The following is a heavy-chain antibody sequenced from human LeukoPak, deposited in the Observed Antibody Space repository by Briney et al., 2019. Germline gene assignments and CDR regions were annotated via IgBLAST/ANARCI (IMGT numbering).Heavy chain of an antibody. V-gene: IGHV1-69*06. D-gene: IGHD4-17*01. CDR3: ATCTTVTTLWERYVFDI. J-gene: IGHJ3*02. CDR2: IIPIFGTA. Sequence: SVKVSCKASGGTFSSYAISWVRQAPGQGLEWMGGIIPIFGTANYAQKFQGRVTITADKSTSTAYMELSSLRSEDTAVYYCATCTTVTTLWERYVFDIWGQGTMVTVSS. CDR1: GGTFSSYA.